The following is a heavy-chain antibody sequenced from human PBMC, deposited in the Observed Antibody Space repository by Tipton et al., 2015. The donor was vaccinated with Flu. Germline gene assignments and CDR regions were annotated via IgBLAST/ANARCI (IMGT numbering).Heavy chain of an antibody. CDR1: GDSISSYY. CDR3: ARGGNSSGGRNFDY. Sequence: TLSLTCAVSGDSISSYYWSWIRQPPGKGLEWIAYIYYSGASNYNPSLKSRVTISVDTSKNQFSLKLSSVTAADTAVYFCARGGNSSGGRNFDYWGPGTLVTVSS. D-gene: IGHD2-15*01. J-gene: IGHJ4*02. CDR2: IYYSGAS. V-gene: IGHV4-59*01.